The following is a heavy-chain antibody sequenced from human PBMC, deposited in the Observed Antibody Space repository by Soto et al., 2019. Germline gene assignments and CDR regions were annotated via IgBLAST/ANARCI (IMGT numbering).Heavy chain of an antibody. CDR1: GFTFSSYG. Sequence: QVQLVESGGGVVQPGRSLRLSCAASGFTFSSYGMHWVRQAPGKGLEWVAVISYDGSNKYYADSVKGRFTISRDNSKNTLYLQMNILRAEDTAVYYCAKDRKGVAASPWGQGTLDTVSS. CDR3: AKDRKGVAASP. V-gene: IGHV3-30*18. J-gene: IGHJ5*02. CDR2: ISYDGSNK. D-gene: IGHD6-13*01.